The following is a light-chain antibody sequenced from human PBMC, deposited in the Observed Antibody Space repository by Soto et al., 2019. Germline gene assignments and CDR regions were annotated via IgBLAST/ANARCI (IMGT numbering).Light chain of an antibody. CDR2: DVS. CDR3: NSYTSSSTLTV. Sequence: QSALTQPASVSGSPGQSITISCTGTSSDVGGYNYVSWYQQHPGKAPKLMIYDVSNGPSGVSNRFSGSKSGNTASLTISGLQAEDEADYYCNSYTSSSTLTVFGGGTKLTVL. J-gene: IGLJ2*01. CDR1: SSDVGGYNY. V-gene: IGLV2-14*01.